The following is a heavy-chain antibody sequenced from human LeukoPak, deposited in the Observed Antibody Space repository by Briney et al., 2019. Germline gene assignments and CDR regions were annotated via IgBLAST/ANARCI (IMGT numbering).Heavy chain of an antibody. CDR1: GFSFSIYS. V-gene: IGHV3-21*01. D-gene: IGHD3-10*01. J-gene: IGHJ4*02. CDR3: ARQFGEYLPYFDY. Sequence: PGGSLRLSCAASGFSFSIYSMSWLRQAPGKGLEWVSSIHSSNSYIYYADSVRGRFTISRDNAKNSLYLQMNSLRAEDTALYYCARQFGEYLPYFDYWGQGILVIVSS. CDR2: IHSSNSYI.